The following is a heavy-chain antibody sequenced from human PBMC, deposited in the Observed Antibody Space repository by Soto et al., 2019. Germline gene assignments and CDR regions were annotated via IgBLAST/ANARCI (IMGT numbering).Heavy chain of an antibody. V-gene: IGHV4-38-2*01. Sequence: KSSETLSLTCAVSGYSISSGYYWGWIRQPPGKGLEWIGSIYHSGSTYYNPSLKSRVTISVDTSKNQFSLKLSSVTAADTAVYYCARVLSEWELPNGNWFDPWGQGTLVTVSS. CDR1: GYSISSGYY. J-gene: IGHJ5*02. CDR2: IYHSGST. CDR3: ARVLSEWELPNGNWFDP. D-gene: IGHD1-26*01.